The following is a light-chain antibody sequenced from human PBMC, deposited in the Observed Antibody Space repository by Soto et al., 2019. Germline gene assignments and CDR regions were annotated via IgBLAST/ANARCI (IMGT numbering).Light chain of an antibody. V-gene: IGKV3-15*01. CDR1: QSVSSD. Sequence: IVMTQSPATLSVSPWESATLSCRASQSVSSDLAWSQQKPGQAPRLLIDYTSTRATGFPARFSGGGSGTEFTRTISSLQSEDSAFYYCQQYNKWPITFGQGTRLEIK. CDR2: YTS. J-gene: IGKJ5*01. CDR3: QQYNKWPIT.